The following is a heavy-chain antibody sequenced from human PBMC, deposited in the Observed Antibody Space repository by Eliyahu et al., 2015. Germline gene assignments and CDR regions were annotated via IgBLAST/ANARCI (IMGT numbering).Heavy chain of an antibody. CDR3: ARLGIVGAVVFDY. V-gene: IGHV4-4*02. CDR2: IFHTGTT. D-gene: IGHD1-26*01. CDR1: GDXIXSSHW. J-gene: IGHJ4*02. Sequence: QVXLQESGPGLVKPSXTLSLTXXVXGDXIXSSHWWXWVRQPPGKGLEWIGEIFHTGTTNRNPSLKSRLTMSVDKSKXQLSLKLSSVTAADTAVYYCARLGIVGAVVFDYWGQGTLVTVSS.